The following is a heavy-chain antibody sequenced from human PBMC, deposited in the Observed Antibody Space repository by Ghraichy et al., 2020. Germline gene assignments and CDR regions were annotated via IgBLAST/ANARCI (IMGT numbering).Heavy chain of an antibody. Sequence: SETLSLTCTVSGGSISSCYWSWIRQPPGKGLEWIGYIYYSGSTNYNPSLKSRVTISVDTSKNQFSLTLSSVTAADTAVYYCARDPTTHIVADYYYGMDVWGQGTTVTVSS. D-gene: IGHD5-12*01. CDR1: GGSISSCY. CDR3: ARDPTTHIVADYYYGMDV. CDR2: IYYSGST. J-gene: IGHJ6*02. V-gene: IGHV4-59*01.